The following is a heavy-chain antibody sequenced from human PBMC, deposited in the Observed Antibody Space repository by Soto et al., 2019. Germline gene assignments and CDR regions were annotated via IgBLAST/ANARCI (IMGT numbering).Heavy chain of an antibody. Sequence: EVQLLESGGDLVQRGGSLRLSCAASGFTFSGYGMSWVRQAPGKGLEWVSSITSSGSKTYYVDSVKGPFTISRDNSKNTLYMQMTSLTVEDTGVYYCARVQGRVAAALDYWGQGTVVTFAS. V-gene: IGHV3-23*05. CDR1: GFTFSGYG. D-gene: IGHD6-13*01. CDR3: ARVQGRVAAALDY. CDR2: ITSSGSKT. J-gene: IGHJ4*02.